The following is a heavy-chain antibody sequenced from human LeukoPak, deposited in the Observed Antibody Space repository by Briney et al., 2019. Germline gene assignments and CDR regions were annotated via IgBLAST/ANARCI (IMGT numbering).Heavy chain of an antibody. J-gene: IGHJ4*02. CDR1: GFTVSTNY. CDR2: IYSGGTT. Sequence: GGSLRLSCAASGFTVSTNYMSWVRQAPGKGLEWVSVIYSGGTTYYADSVRGRFTISRDNSQNTLYLQMSSLRAEDPAVYHCARNLYRRDDYWPQGTLVTVS. CDR3: ARNLYRRDDY. V-gene: IGHV3-66*01.